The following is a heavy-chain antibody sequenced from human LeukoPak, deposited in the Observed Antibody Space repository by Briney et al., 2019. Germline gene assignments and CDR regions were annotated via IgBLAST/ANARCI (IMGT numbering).Heavy chain of an antibody. D-gene: IGHD6-19*01. J-gene: IGHJ4*02. CDR3: ARDTTVASGMQY. CDR2: IYIKST. CDR1: GGSIITFS. V-gene: IGHV4-59*01. Sequence: SETLSLTCTVSGGSIITFSWSWIRQFPGKGLEWIGSIYIKSTNYNPSLKSRVAISVDTSKNQFSLRLDSVTTADTAVYYCARDTTVASGMQYWGQGTLVTVSS.